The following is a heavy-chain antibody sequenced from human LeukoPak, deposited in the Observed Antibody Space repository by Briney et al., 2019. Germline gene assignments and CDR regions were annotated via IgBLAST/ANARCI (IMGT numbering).Heavy chain of an antibody. J-gene: IGHJ5*02. D-gene: IGHD2-2*01. CDR1: GGSIRNYY. Sequence: SETLSLTCSVSGGSIRNYYLSWIRQSPGKGLEWIGNVDKRGSTNYNPSFKSRVIVSSDTSRNEFSLKLNSVTAADMAIYYCARGGSSCYGCHDWFDPWGQGTRVTVSS. CDR2: VDKRGST. V-gene: IGHV4-59*08. CDR3: ARGGSSCYGCHDWFDP.